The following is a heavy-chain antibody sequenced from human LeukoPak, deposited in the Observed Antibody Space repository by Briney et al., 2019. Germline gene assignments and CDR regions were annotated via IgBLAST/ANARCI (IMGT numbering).Heavy chain of an antibody. J-gene: IGHJ4*02. D-gene: IGHD3-22*01. V-gene: IGHV1-2*02. CDR1: GYTFTGYY. CDR2: INTNTGGT. Sequence: ASVKVSCKASGYTFTGYYMHWVRQAPGQGLEWMGRINTNTGGTNYAQKFQGRVTMTRDTSISTAYVELSRLTSDDTAVFYCARNTYYYDNSAGTFDFWGQGTLVTASS. CDR3: ARNTYYYDNSAGTFDF.